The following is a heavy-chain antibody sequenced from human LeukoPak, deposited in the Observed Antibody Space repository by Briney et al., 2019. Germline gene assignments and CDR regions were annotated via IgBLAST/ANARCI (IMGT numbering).Heavy chain of an antibody. D-gene: IGHD4-17*01. CDR2: IYYSGST. V-gene: IGHV4-59*08. J-gene: IGHJ4*02. CDR1: GGSISSYY. Sequence: PSETLSLTCTVSGGSISSYYWSWIRQPPGKGLEWIGYIYYSGSTNSNPPLKSRVTISVDTSKNQFSLKLSSVTAADTAVYYCARRVAVNPRYYFDYWGQGTLVTVSS. CDR3: ARRVAVNPRYYFDY.